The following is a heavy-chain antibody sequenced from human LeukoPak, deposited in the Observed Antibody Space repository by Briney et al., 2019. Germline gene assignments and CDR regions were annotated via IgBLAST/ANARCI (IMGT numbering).Heavy chain of an antibody. D-gene: IGHD5-18*01. Sequence: GGSLRLSCAASGFTFSDSVMHWVRQASGKGLEWVGRIRSKANNYATANAASVKGRFTISRDDSKNTAYLQMNSLKTEDTAVYYCAVPPPPGFSYGENLFDYWGQGTLVTVSS. CDR2: IRSKANNYAT. CDR1: GFTFSDSV. V-gene: IGHV3-73*01. CDR3: AVPPPPGFSYGENLFDY. J-gene: IGHJ4*02.